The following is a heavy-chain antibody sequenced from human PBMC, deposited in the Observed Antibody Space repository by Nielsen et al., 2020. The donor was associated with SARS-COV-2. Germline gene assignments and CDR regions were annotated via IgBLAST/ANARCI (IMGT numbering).Heavy chain of an antibody. CDR1: GFTFSSYA. CDR2: IIGSVGST. Sequence: GESLKISCAASGFTFSSYAMSWVRQAPGKGLEWVSAIIGSVGSTYYADSVKGRFTISRDNSKNTLYLQMNSLRAEDTAVYYCARDSSGWYALTTYYYYGMDVWGQGTTVTVSS. D-gene: IGHD6-19*01. J-gene: IGHJ6*02. CDR3: ARDSSGWYALTTYYYYGMDV. V-gene: IGHV3-23*01.